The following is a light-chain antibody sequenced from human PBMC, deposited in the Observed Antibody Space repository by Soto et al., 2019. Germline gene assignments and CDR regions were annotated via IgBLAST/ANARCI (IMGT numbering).Light chain of an antibody. J-gene: IGLJ1*01. CDR1: SHNIAARYD. Sequence: QSVLTQPPSVSGAPGQRGTISCTGGSHNIAARYDVHWYQQLPGTAPKLLIYGNNNRPSGVPDRFSGSKSAISASLVITGLQADDEADYYCAAWDESLNGLFGTGTKVTVL. CDR2: GNN. V-gene: IGLV1-40*01. CDR3: AAWDESLNGL.